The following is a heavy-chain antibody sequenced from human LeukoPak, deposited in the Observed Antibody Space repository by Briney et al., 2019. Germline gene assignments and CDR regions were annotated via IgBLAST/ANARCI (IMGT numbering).Heavy chain of an antibody. CDR1: GGTFSSYA. D-gene: IGHD3-3*01. CDR3: ARSPLDFWSGFTFDY. CDR2: ISAYNGNT. Sequence: ASEKVSCKASGGTFSSYAISWVRQAPGQGLEWMGWISAYNGNTNYAQKLQGRVTMTTDTSTSTAYMELRSLRSDDTAVYYCARSPLDFWSGFTFDYWGQGTLVTVSS. V-gene: IGHV1-18*01. J-gene: IGHJ4*02.